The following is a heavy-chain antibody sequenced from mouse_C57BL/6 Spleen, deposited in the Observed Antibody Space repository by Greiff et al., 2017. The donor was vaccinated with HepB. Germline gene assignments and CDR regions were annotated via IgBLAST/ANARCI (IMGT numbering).Heavy chain of an antibody. V-gene: IGHV3-6*01. J-gene: IGHJ1*03. CDR3: ARESTTVVSYWYFDV. CDR1: GYSITSGYY. Sequence: EVKLQESGPGLVKPSQSLSLTCSVTGYSITSGYYWNWIRQFPGNKLEWMGYISYDGSNNYNPSLKNRISITRDTSKNQFFLKLNSVTTEDTATYYCARESTTVVSYWYFDVWGTGTTVTVSS. CDR2: ISYDGSN. D-gene: IGHD1-1*01.